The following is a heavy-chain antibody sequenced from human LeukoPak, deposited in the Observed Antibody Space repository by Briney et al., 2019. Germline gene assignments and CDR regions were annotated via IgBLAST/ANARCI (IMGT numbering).Heavy chain of an antibody. J-gene: IGHJ6*03. CDR3: AREAYGGYVDDFYYYYYMDV. D-gene: IGHD4-17*01. CDR1: GFTFNDHY. CDR2: ISPRSTTI. V-gene: IGHV3-11*04. Sequence: GGSLRLSCAASGFTFNDHYMTWIRQAPGKGLEWVSYISPRSTTIYYADSVKGRFTISRDNAKNSLYLQMNSLGAEDTAVYYCAREAYGGYVDDFYYYYYMDVWGKGTTVSVPS.